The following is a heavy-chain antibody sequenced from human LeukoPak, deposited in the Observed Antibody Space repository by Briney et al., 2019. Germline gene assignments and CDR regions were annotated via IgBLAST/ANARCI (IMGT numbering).Heavy chain of an antibody. Sequence: ASVKVSCKASGYTLTSYGISWVRQAPGQGLEWMGWISAYNGNTNYAQKLQGRVTMTTDTSTSTAYMELRSLRSDDTAVYYCARDIKNYYYYYGMDVWGQGTTVTVSS. CDR1: GYTLTSYG. V-gene: IGHV1-18*01. J-gene: IGHJ6*02. CDR3: ARDIKNYYYYYGMDV. D-gene: IGHD3-10*01. CDR2: ISAYNGNT.